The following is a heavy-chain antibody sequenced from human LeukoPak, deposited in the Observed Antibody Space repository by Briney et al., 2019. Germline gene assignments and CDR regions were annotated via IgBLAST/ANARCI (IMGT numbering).Heavy chain of an antibody. J-gene: IGHJ4*02. D-gene: IGHD6-13*01. CDR3: VRTPYTDRWYVVDF. Sequence: PSETLSLTCTVSGGSISSSSYYWGWIRQPPGKGLEWIGSIYYSGSTYYNPSLKSRVTISVDTSKNQFSLKLSSVTAADTAVYYCVRTPYTDRWYVVDFWGQGTLVTVSS. V-gene: IGHV4-39*01. CDR2: IYYSGST. CDR1: GGSISSSSYY.